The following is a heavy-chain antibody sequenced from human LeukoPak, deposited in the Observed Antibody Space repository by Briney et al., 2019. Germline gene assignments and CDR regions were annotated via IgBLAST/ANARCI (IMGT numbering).Heavy chain of an antibody. J-gene: IGHJ3*02. CDR3: AKGDSGIKKGAFDI. D-gene: IGHD1-26*01. CDR1: GFSFGNYA. V-gene: IGHV3-23*01. Sequence: GGSLRLSCAASGFSFGNYAMSWVRQAPGKGLDWVSTIAASGATTSFADSVEGRFTIARDNSKNTLYLQMNSLRAEDTAMYFCAKGDSGIKKGAFDIWGQGTVVTVSS. CDR2: IAASGATT.